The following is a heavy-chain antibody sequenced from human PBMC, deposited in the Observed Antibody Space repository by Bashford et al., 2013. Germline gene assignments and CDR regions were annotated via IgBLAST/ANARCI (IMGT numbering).Heavy chain of an antibody. CDR2: IYYSGNT. V-gene: IGHV4-31*03. CDR1: GGSISSGGFY. CDR3: AISPTSGSYLYYFDY. D-gene: IGHD3-10*01. Sequence: SETLSLTCTVSGGSISSGGFYWSWIRQHPGKGLEWIGYIYYSGNTYYNPSLKSRVTISVDTSKNQFSLKLSSVTAADTAVYYCAISPTSGSYLYYFDYWGQGTLVTVSS. J-gene: IGHJ4*02.